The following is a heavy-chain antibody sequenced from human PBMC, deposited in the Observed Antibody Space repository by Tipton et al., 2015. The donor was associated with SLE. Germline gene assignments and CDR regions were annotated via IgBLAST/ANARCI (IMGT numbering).Heavy chain of an antibody. CDR2: INHSGST. CDR3: ARPLITGTSDAFDI. V-gene: IGHV4-38-2*01. CDR1: GYSISSGYY. D-gene: IGHD1-7*01. J-gene: IGHJ3*02. Sequence: TLSLTCAVSGYSISSGYYWGWIRQPPGKGLEWIGEINHSGSTNYNPSLKSRVTISLDTSKNQFSLKLSSVTAADTAVYYCARPLITGTSDAFDIWGQGTMVTVSS.